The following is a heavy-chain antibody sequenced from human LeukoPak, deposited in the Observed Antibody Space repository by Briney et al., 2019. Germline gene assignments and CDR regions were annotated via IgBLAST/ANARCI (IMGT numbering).Heavy chain of an antibody. V-gene: IGHV3-21*01. CDR2: ISSLSNYI. J-gene: IGHJ4*02. CDR1: GFTFSSFA. D-gene: IGHD1-1*01. Sequence: GGSLRLSCAASGFTFSSFAMTWVRQAPGKGLEWVSSISSLSNYIYYEDSVKGRFTISRDYAKNSLYLQMNSLRAEDTAVYYCARDWGNWDFDYWGQGTLVIVSS. CDR3: ARDWGNWDFDY.